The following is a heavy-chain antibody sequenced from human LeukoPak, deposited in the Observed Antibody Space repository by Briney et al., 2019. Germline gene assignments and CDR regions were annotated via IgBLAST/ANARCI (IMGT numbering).Heavy chain of an antibody. CDR2: IKSKTDGGTT. Sequence: PEGSLRLSCAASGFTFSNAWMSWVRQAPGKGLEWFGRIKSKTDGGTTDYAAPVKGRFTISRDDSKNTLYLQMNSLKTEDTAVYYCTTVHSLKTPYCSSTSCYNYYYYMDVWGKGTTVTVSS. CDR1: GFTFSNAW. D-gene: IGHD2-2*02. V-gene: IGHV3-15*01. CDR3: TTVHSLKTPYCSSTSCYNYYYYMDV. J-gene: IGHJ6*03.